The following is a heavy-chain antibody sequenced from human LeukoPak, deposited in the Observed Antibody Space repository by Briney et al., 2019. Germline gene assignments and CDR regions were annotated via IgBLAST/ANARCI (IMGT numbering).Heavy chain of an antibody. CDR1: GFTFRAYW. V-gene: IGHV3-7*01. CDR3: ARSWASNYGDY. CDR2: INEGGSLK. D-gene: IGHD4-11*01. J-gene: IGHJ4*02. Sequence: GGSLRLSCVDSGFTFRAYWMTWVRQAPGKGLEWVANINEGGSLKYYVDSVTGRFTISRDNTKNSLYLQMNSLRAEDTAVYYCARSWASNYGDYSGQGTLVTVSS.